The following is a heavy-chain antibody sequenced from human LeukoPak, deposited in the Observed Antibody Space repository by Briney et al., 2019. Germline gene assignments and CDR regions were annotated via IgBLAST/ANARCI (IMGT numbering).Heavy chain of an antibody. V-gene: IGHV4-59*01. CDR1: GGSISDYY. D-gene: IGHD1-26*01. J-gene: IGHJ4*02. CDR2: VYYTGST. Sequence: SETLSLTCTVSGGSISDYYWSWIRQPPGKGLEGIGYVYYTGSTDYNPSLKSRVTISVDTSKNQFSLKLSSLTAADTAVYYCARAGSGSYYPYWGQGTLVTVSS. CDR3: ARAGSGSYYPY.